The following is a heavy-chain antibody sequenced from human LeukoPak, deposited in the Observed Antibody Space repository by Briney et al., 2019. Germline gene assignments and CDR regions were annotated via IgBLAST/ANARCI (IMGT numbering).Heavy chain of an antibody. CDR1: GFTFTGYS. CDR2: ISISSDKK. J-gene: IGHJ3*02. V-gene: IGHV3-48*04. D-gene: IGHD1-26*01. Sequence: QPGGSLRFSCAASGFTFTGYSMNWVRQAPGKGLEWVSYISISSDKKYCADSVKGRFTVSRDNAKNSVYLQMNSLRAEDTAVYYCARDLWYSGSRAPPRAFDIWGQGTMVTVSS. CDR3: ARDLWYSGSRAPPRAFDI.